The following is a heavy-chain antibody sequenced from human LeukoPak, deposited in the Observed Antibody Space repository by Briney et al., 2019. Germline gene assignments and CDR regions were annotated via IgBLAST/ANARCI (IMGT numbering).Heavy chain of an antibody. CDR1: GFTFSSYS. Sequence: GGSLRLSCAASGFTFSSYSMNWVRQAPGKGLEWVSSISSSSSYIYYADSVKGRFTISRDNAKNSLYLQMNSLRAEDTAVYYCARYPGDDEDFGGAPLGGYYYGMDVWGKGTTVTVSS. V-gene: IGHV3-21*01. J-gene: IGHJ6*04. D-gene: IGHD3-16*01. CDR2: ISSSSSYI. CDR3: ARYPGDDEDFGGAPLGGYYYGMDV.